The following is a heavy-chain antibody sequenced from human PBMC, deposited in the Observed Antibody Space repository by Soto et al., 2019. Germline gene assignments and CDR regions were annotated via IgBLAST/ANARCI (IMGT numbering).Heavy chain of an antibody. V-gene: IGHV4-4*02. CDR2: IYHSGTT. D-gene: IGHD6-13*01. CDR3: RSSTSISGLYWYLDR. CDR1: GGSINSSDW. J-gene: IGHJ2*01. Sequence: QVQLQESGPGLVKPSGTLSLTCAVSGGSINSSDWWSWVRQPPGKGLEWIGEIYHSGTTHYNPSLKSRVTISLDKSKTQFSLKLSSVAAADAAGYYCRSSTSISGLYWYLDRWGRGTLVTVSS.